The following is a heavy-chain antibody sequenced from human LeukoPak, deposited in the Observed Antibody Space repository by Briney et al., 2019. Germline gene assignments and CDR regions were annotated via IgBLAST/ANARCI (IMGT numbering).Heavy chain of an antibody. J-gene: IGHJ4*02. Sequence: GGSLRLSCAASGFTFDDYTMHWVRQAPGKGLEWVSLISWDGGSTYYADSVKGRFTISRDNGKNSLYLQMNSLRTEDTALYYCARAGYDFWSGYFFDYWGQGTLVTVSS. CDR2: ISWDGGST. CDR3: ARAGYDFWSGYFFDY. V-gene: IGHV3-43*01. D-gene: IGHD3-3*01. CDR1: GFTFDDYT.